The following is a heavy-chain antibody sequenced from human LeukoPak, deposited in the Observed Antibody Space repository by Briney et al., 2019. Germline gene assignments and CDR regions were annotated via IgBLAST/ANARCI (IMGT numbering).Heavy chain of an antibody. D-gene: IGHD1-26*01. V-gene: IGHV3-21*01. CDR1: GFTFSSYS. CDR2: ISSSSSYI. J-gene: IGHJ4*02. CDR3: ARDDGVGAPTDY. Sequence: GGSLRLSCAASGFTFSSYSMNWVRQAPGKGLEWVSSISSSSSYIYYADSVKGRFTVSRDNAKNSLYLQMNSLRAEDTAVYYCARDDGVGAPTDYWGQGTLVTVSS.